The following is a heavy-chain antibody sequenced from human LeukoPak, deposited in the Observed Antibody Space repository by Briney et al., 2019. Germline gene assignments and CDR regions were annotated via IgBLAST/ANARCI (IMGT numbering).Heavy chain of an antibody. CDR1: GFTFGDYY. V-gene: IGHV3-11*04. CDR3: ARADCSSSSCYELDY. CDR2: ISSSGRTI. Sequence: GGSLRLSCAGSGFTFGDYYMSWIRQAPGKGLEWVSYISSSGRTIYYADSVKGRFTISRDNAKNSLYLQMNSLRAEDTAVYYCARADCSSSSCYELDYWGQGTLVTVSS. D-gene: IGHD2-2*01. J-gene: IGHJ4*02.